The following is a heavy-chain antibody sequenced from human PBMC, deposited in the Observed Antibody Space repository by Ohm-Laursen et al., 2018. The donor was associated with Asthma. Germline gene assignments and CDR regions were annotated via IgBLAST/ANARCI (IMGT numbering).Heavy chain of an antibody. CDR1: GFTFSSYG. CDR2: ISSSGSTI. D-gene: IGHD5-18*01. V-gene: IGHV3-11*01. Sequence: SLRLSCAASGFTFSSYGMRWIRQAPGKGLEWVSYISSSGSTIYYADSVKGRFTISRDNAKNSLYLQMNSLRAEDTAVYYCAREDTPPGAFDIWGQGTMVTVSS. J-gene: IGHJ3*02. CDR3: AREDTPPGAFDI.